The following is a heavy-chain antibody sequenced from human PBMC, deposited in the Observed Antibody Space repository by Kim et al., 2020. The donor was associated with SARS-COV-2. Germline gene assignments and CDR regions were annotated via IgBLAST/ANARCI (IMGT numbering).Heavy chain of an antibody. V-gene: IGHV4-59*01. CDR3: SGTPPVGASPLGY. D-gene: IGHD1-26*01. J-gene: IGHJ4*02. CDR1: GGSISSYY. CDR2: IYYSGST. Sequence: SETLSLTCTVSGGSISSYYWSWIRQPPGKGLEWIGYIYYSGSTNYNPSLKSRVTISVDTSKNQFSLKLSSVTAADTAVYYCSGTPPVGASPLGYWGQGTL.